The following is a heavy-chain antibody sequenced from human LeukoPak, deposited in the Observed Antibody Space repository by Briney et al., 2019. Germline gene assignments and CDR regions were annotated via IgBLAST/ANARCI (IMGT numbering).Heavy chain of an antibody. CDR2: IYLGDSDT. D-gene: IGHD3-3*01. Sequence: GESLKISCKGSGYNFTSYWISWVRQMPGKGLEWMGIIYLGDSDTRYSPSFQGQVTISADKSISTAYLQWSSLKASDTAMYYCARAFTWWLLSPSCFDYWGLGTLVTVSS. CDR3: ARAFTWWLLSPSCFDY. V-gene: IGHV5-51*01. J-gene: IGHJ4*02. CDR1: GYNFTSYW.